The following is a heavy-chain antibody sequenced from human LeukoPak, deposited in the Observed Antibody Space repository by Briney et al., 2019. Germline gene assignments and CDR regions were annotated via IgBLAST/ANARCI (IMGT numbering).Heavy chain of an antibody. V-gene: IGHV3-21*01. CDR1: GFTFSSYS. Sequence: GWSLRLSCAASGFTFSSYSMNWVRQAPGKGLEWLLSNSSSSSYIYYADSVKRRFTISRDNAKDSLYLQMNSLRAEDTAVYYCARDYDYYDSSGYYSRSFDAFDIWGQGTMVTVSS. J-gene: IGHJ3*02. CDR2: NSSSSSYI. D-gene: IGHD3-22*01. CDR3: ARDYDYYDSSGYYSRSFDAFDI.